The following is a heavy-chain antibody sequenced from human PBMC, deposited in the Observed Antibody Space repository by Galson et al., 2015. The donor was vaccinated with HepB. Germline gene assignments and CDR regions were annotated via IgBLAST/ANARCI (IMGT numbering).Heavy chain of an antibody. Sequence: SLRLSCAASGFTFSSYGMHWARQAPGKGLEWVAVIWYDGSNKYYADSVKGRFTISRDNSKNTLYLQMNSLRAEDTAVYYCARDGAITIFGGYMDVWGKGTTVTVSS. CDR3: ARDGAITIFGGYMDV. D-gene: IGHD3-3*01. CDR1: GFTFSSYG. V-gene: IGHV3-33*01. CDR2: IWYDGSNK. J-gene: IGHJ6*03.